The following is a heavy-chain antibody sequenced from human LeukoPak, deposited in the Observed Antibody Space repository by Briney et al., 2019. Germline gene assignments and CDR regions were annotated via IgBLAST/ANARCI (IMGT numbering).Heavy chain of an antibody. D-gene: IGHD3-3*01. CDR3: ARVYYDFWSGPTQIDY. J-gene: IGHJ4*02. Sequence: SETLSLTCTVSGGSINSYYWSWIRQPPGRGLEWVGSIHYSGSTSYNPSLKSRVTISVDTSKNQFSLKLSSVTAADTAVYYCARVYYDFWSGPTQIDYWGQGTLVTVSS. CDR1: GGSINSYY. V-gene: IGHV4-59*01. CDR2: IHYSGST.